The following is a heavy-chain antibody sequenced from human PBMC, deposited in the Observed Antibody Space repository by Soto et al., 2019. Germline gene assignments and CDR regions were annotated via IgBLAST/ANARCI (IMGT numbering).Heavy chain of an antibody. CDR2: INPNSGDT. V-gene: IGHV1-2*04. Sequence: QVQLVQSGAEVKKPGASVKVSCKASGYTFTGYYMHWVRQAPGQGLEWMGWINPNSGDTNYAQKFQGWVTMTRDTSISTAYRELGRLRSDDTAVYYCARGLLWFGELSGPTYDAFDIWGQGTMVTVSS. D-gene: IGHD3-10*01. J-gene: IGHJ3*02. CDR3: ARGLLWFGELSGPTYDAFDI. CDR1: GYTFTGYY.